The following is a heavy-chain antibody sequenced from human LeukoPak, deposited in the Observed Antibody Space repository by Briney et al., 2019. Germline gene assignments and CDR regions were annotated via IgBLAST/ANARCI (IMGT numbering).Heavy chain of an antibody. V-gene: IGHV1-69*01. CDR2: IIPVLGSA. D-gene: IGHD4-11*01. J-gene: IGHJ3*01. CDR1: GGTFSTYA. CDR3: ARGRRALQYNDAFDF. Sequence: VSSVKVSCKASGGTFSTYAISWVRQASGQGLEWMGGIIPVLGSANCAQKFQGRVTITADESTSTAYMELSSLRSDDTAVYYCARGRRALQYNDAFDFWGQGTMVTVSS.